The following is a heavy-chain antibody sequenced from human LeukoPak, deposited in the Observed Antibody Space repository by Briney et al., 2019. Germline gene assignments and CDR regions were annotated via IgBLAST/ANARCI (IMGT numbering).Heavy chain of an antibody. Sequence: RPGGSLRLSCAASGFTFRNYEMNWVRQAPGKGLEWVSYIGSRVTTIYYADSVKGRFAISRDNAKNLLYLQMNSLRAEDTAVYYCAGAGFGWKSEYWGQGTLVTVSS. CDR2: IGSRVTTI. D-gene: IGHD3-9*01. V-gene: IGHV3-48*03. CDR3: AGAGFGWKSEY. J-gene: IGHJ4*02. CDR1: GFTFRNYE.